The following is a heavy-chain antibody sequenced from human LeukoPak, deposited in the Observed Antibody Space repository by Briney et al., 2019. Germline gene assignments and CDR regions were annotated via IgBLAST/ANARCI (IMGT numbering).Heavy chain of an antibody. CDR3: ARVMATIDL. CDR1: GFSFTNYY. V-gene: IGHV3-11*04. CDR2: ITSTGGSA. J-gene: IGHJ5*02. Sequence: GGSLRLSCAASGFSFTNYYMSWIRQAPGKGLEWVSYITSTGGSAFYADSVKGRFTISRDNAKNSLFLQMNSLRAEDTAVYYCARVMATIDLWGQGTLVSVSS. D-gene: IGHD5-12*01.